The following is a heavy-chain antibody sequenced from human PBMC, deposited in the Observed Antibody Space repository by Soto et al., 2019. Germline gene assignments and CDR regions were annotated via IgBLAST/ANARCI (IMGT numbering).Heavy chain of an antibody. Sequence: DEQLVESGGGLVQSGGSLRLSCEASGFTLKSYEVNWVRQAPGKGLEWISYITSSTRTTYYADSVKGRFTISRDNARKSVYLQMNSLRVEDTAIYYCARGKTSIQGDLSHYNGLDVWGQGTTVTVSS. CDR2: ITSSTRTT. V-gene: IGHV3-48*03. J-gene: IGHJ6*02. CDR3: ARGKTSIQGDLSHYNGLDV. D-gene: IGHD3-10*01. CDR1: GFTLKSYE.